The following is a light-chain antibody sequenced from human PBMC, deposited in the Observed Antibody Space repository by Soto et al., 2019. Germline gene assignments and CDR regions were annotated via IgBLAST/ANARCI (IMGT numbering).Light chain of an antibody. CDR1: RSVSSSF. Sequence: EIVLTQSPGTLSLSPGERFTLCCRASRSVSSSFLAWYQQKPGQAPRLLIYGASSRATGIPDRFSGSGSGTDFTLTISRLEPEDFATYYCQHFKSFPTTFGQGTRLEIK. CDR2: GAS. V-gene: IGKV3-20*01. CDR3: QHFKSFPTT. J-gene: IGKJ5*01.